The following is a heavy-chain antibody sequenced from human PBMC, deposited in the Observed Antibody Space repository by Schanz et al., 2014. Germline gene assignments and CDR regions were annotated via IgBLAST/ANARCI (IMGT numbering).Heavy chain of an antibody. CDR2: ISYDGNTK. Sequence: VQLVESGGGLVQPGRSLRLSCAASGFTFSNYGLHWVRQAPGKGLEWVTVISYDGNTKYYADSVKGRFTISRDNSKNTLYLRMISLRAEDTAMFYCAREIPAGGHFDYWGQGTLVSVSS. CDR1: GFTFSNYG. CDR3: AREIPAGGHFDY. V-gene: IGHV3-30*03. D-gene: IGHD2-15*01. J-gene: IGHJ4*02.